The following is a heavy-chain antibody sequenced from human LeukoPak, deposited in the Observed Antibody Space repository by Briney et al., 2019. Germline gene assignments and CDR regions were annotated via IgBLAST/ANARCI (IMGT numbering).Heavy chain of an antibody. Sequence: PSQTLSLTCAVSGGSISSGGYSWSWIRQPPGKGLEWIGYIYHSGSTYYNPSLKSRVTISVDRSKNQFSLKLSSVTAADTAVYYCARGVWELTIFGVVIGWFDPWGQGTLVTVSS. V-gene: IGHV4-30-2*01. D-gene: IGHD3-3*01. CDR2: IYHSGST. J-gene: IGHJ5*02. CDR1: GGSISSGGYS. CDR3: ARGVWELTIFGVVIGWFDP.